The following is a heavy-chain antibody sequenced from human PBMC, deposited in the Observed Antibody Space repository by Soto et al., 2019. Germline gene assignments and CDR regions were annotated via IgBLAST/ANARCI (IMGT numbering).Heavy chain of an antibody. D-gene: IGHD4-17*01. J-gene: IGHJ4*02. CDR2: ISAYNGNT. Sequence: ASVKVSCKTSGYTFTSYGISWVRQAPGQGLEWMGWISAYNGNTNYAQKLQGRVTMTTDTSTSTAYMELRSLRSDDTAVYYCARDQPDYGDYKFDYWGQGTLVTVSS. V-gene: IGHV1-18*01. CDR1: GYTFTSYG. CDR3: ARDQPDYGDYKFDY.